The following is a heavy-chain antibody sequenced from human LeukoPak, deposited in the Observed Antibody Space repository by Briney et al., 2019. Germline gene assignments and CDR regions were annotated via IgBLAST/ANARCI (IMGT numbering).Heavy chain of an antibody. D-gene: IGHD3-22*01. V-gene: IGHV3-23*01. Sequence: AGGSLRLSCAASGFTFSTYAMSWVRQAPGKGLEWVSLIGCSEGRTRYADSVKGRFTISRDNSKNTLYLQMNSLRAEDTAVYYCAKDSSSYDWGYMDVWGKGTTVTISS. CDR3: AKDSSSYDWGYMDV. J-gene: IGHJ6*03. CDR2: IGCSEGRT. CDR1: GFTFSTYA.